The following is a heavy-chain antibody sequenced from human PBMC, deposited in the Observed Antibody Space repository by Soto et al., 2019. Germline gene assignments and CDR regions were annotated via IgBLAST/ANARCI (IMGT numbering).Heavy chain of an antibody. D-gene: IGHD3-3*01. CDR3: ARQEVLGVARGPYYYYGMDV. V-gene: IGHV5-51*01. Sequence: PGESLKISCKGSGYSVTSYWIGWVRQMPGKGLEWMGIIYPGDSDTRYSPSFQGQVTISADKSISTAYLQWSSLKASDTAMYYCARQEVLGVARGPYYYYGMDVWGQGTTVTVSS. CDR1: GYSVTSYW. J-gene: IGHJ6*02. CDR2: IYPGDSDT.